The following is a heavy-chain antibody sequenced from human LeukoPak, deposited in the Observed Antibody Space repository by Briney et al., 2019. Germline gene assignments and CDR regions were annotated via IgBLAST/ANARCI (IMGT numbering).Heavy chain of an antibody. J-gene: IGHJ4*02. D-gene: IGHD5-18*01. Sequence: GGSLRLSCAASGFTFSSHWMSWVRQAPGKGLEWVANINHDGSEKYYVDSVKGRFIISRDNAKNSLHLQMNSLRAEDTAVYYCARDHTAARIIFDYWGQGALVTVSS. V-gene: IGHV3-7*01. CDR1: GFTFSSHW. CDR2: INHDGSEK. CDR3: ARDHTAARIIFDY.